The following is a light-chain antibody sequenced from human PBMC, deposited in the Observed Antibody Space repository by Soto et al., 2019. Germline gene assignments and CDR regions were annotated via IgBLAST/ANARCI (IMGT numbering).Light chain of an antibody. Sequence: IRMSQSPSSLSASVGDRVTITWRASHSISNYLNWYQQKPGKAPKVLIYAASNLQSGVPSRFSGSGSGTDFTLTISSLQPEDFATYYCQQSYSTPITFGQGTRLEIK. J-gene: IGKJ5*01. V-gene: IGKV1-39*01. CDR3: QQSYSTPIT. CDR2: AAS. CDR1: HSISNY.